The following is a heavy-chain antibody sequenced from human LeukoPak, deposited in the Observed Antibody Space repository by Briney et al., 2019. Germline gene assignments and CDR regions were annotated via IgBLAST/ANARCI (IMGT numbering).Heavy chain of an antibody. CDR1: GFTFSSYG. V-gene: IGHV3-30*03. CDR3: ARDSGRLAVAGSGVLDY. D-gene: IGHD6-19*01. Sequence: GGSLRLSCAASGFTFSSYGVHWVRPAPGKGLEWVAIISHDGTNKYYGDSVKGRFTVSRDNSRNTLYLQMNSLRAEDTAVYYCARDSGRLAVAGSGVLDYWVQGTLVTVSS. CDR2: ISHDGTNK. J-gene: IGHJ4*02.